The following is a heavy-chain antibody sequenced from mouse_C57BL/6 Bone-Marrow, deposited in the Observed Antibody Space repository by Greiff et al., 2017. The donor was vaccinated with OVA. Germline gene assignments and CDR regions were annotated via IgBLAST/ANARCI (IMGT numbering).Heavy chain of an antibody. CDR2: ISDGGSYT. D-gene: IGHD2-3*01. CDR1: GFTFSSYA. Sequence: DVQLVESGGGLVKPGGSLKLSCAASGFTFSSYAMSWVRQTPEKRLEWVATISDGGSYTYYPDNVKGRFTISRDNAKNNLYLQMSHLKSEDTAMYYCAAGYDGFWFAYWGQGTLVTVSA. V-gene: IGHV5-4*01. CDR3: AAGYDGFWFAY. J-gene: IGHJ3*01.